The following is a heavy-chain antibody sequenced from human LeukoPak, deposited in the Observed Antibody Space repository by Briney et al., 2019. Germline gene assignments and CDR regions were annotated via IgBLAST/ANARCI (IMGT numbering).Heavy chain of an antibody. CDR1: GFTFSSYG. V-gene: IGHV3-30*18. Sequence: PGGSLRLSRAASGFTFSSYGMHWVRQAPGKGLEWVAVISYDGSNKYYADSVKGRFTISRDNSKNTLYLQMNSLRAEDTAVYYCAKDLARSYYYGSGSYYRGFDYWGQGTLVTVSS. CDR2: ISYDGSNK. CDR3: AKDLARSYYYGSGSYYRGFDY. D-gene: IGHD3-10*01. J-gene: IGHJ4*02.